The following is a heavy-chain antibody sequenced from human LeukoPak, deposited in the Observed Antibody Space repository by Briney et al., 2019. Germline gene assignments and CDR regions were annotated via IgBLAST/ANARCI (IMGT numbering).Heavy chain of an antibody. V-gene: IGHV4-39*07. CDR1: GGSISSSSHY. J-gene: IGHJ4*02. D-gene: IGHD3-9*01. CDR3: ARTNYDILTGYYSSTNFDY. CDR2: IYYSGST. Sequence: SETLSLTCTVSGGSISSSSHYWGWIRQPPGKGLEWIGSIYYSGSTYYNPSLKSRVTISVDTSKNQFSLKLSSVTAADTAVYYCARTNYDILTGYYSSTNFDYWGQGTLVTVSS.